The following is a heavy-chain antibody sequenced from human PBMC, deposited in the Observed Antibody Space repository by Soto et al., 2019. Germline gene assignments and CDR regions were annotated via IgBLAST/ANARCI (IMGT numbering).Heavy chain of an antibody. J-gene: IGHJ4*02. CDR2: IDWNYDK. D-gene: IGHD3-22*01. V-gene: IGHV2-5*01. Sequence: QITLKESGPALVKPTQTLTLTCTFSGFSLTTSGLGVGWIRQPPGKALEWLALIDWNYDKRYSPSLKNRLNITQDSPKNQVVLTMTNMDPVDTATYYCAHRNLYDSSSYDYWGQGTLVTVSS. CDR1: GFSLTTSGLG. CDR3: AHRNLYDSSSYDY.